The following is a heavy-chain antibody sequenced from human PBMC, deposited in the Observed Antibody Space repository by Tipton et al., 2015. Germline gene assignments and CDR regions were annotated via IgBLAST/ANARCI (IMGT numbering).Heavy chain of an antibody. Sequence: TLSLTCTVSGGSVNSANYYWSWIRQPPGKGLDWIGYIYYSGSTNYNPSLTSRVTISVDTSKNQLSLQLRSVTPADTAVYYCARAQTNFYDSSGFDWKFDLWGRGALVTVSP. CDR3: ARAQTNFYDSSGFDWKFDL. CDR2: IYYSGST. J-gene: IGHJ2*01. CDR1: GGSVNSANYY. D-gene: IGHD3-22*01. V-gene: IGHV4-61*01.